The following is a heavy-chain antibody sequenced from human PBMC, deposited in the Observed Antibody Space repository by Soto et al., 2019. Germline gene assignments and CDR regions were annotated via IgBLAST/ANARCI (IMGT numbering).Heavy chain of an antibody. CDR2: ISSSSSYI. J-gene: IGHJ3*02. D-gene: IGHD6-19*01. Sequence: GGSLRLSCAASGFTFSSYSMNWVRQAPGKGLEWVSSISSSSSYIYYADSVKGRFTISRDNAKNSLYLQMNSLRAEDTAVYYCASRRPVAGTGDAFDIWGQGTMVTVSS. CDR3: ASRRPVAGTGDAFDI. V-gene: IGHV3-21*01. CDR1: GFTFSSYS.